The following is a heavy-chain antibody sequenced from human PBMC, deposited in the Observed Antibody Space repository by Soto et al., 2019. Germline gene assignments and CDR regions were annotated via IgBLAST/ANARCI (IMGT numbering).Heavy chain of an antibody. V-gene: IGHV1-69*06. CDR1: GGTFSSYA. Sequence: GASVKVSCKASGGTFSSYAISWVRQAPGQGLEWMGGIIPIFGTANYAQKFQGRVTITADKSTSTAYMELSSLSSEDTAVYYFARYSSGYYDFDYWGQGTLVTVSS. CDR3: ARYSSGYYDFDY. D-gene: IGHD3-22*01. J-gene: IGHJ4*02. CDR2: IIPIFGTA.